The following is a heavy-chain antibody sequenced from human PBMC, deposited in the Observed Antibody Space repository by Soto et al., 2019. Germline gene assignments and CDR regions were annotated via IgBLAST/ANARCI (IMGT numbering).Heavy chain of an antibody. CDR3: AGERLMATAGTTRHYFGLDV. V-gene: IGHV4-31*03. CDR1: GGSIRSGGYY. D-gene: IGHD5-18*01. Sequence: PSETLSLTCTVSGGSIRSGGYYWSWVRQNPRRGLEWIGNIYYSGNTYYNPSLKSRLTISVDTSKNQFSLTLSPVTAADAAVYYCAGERLMATAGTTRHYFGLDVWGRGTTVTVSS. J-gene: IGHJ6*02. CDR2: IYYSGNT.